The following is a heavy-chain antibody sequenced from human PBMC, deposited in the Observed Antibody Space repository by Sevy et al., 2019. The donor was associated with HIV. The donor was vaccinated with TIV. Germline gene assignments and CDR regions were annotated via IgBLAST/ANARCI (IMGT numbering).Heavy chain of an antibody. CDR3: ARDGRVLEWLLRPVYYYYYMDV. J-gene: IGHJ6*03. Sequence: GGSLRLSCAASGFTFSSYAMHWVRQAPGKGLEWVAVISYDGSNKYYADSVKGRFTISRDNSKNTLYLQMNSLRAEDTAVYYCARDGRVLEWLLRPVYYYYYMDVWGKGTTVTVSS. V-gene: IGHV3-30-3*01. CDR1: GFTFSSYA. CDR2: ISYDGSNK. D-gene: IGHD3-3*01.